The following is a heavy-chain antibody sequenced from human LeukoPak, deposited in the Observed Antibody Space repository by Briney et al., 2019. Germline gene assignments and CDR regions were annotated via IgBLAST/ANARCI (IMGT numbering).Heavy chain of an antibody. CDR3: ARSTTVTPDYYYYYGVDV. Sequence: PSETLSLTCTVSGGSISSYYWSWIRQPPGKGLEWIGYIYYSGSTNYNPSLKSRVTISVDTSKNQFSLKLSSVTAADTAVYYCARSTTVTPDYYYYYGVDVWGQGTTVTVSS. D-gene: IGHD4-17*01. J-gene: IGHJ6*02. CDR1: GGSISSYY. CDR2: IYYSGST. V-gene: IGHV4-59*08.